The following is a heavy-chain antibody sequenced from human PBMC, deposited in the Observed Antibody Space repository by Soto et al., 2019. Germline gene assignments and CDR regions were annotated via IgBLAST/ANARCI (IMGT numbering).Heavy chain of an antibody. CDR1: GESISGYY. D-gene: IGHD2-21*02. CDR2: INHSGNT. CDR3: ARNPRLGCVGDCYSYFDL. Sequence: QVQLQQWGAGLLKPSETLSLTCDVHGESISGYYWSWLRQTPGKGLEWIGEINHSGNTNSNPSLRSRVTMSGDPSKSQFSLKLSSVTAADTAVYYCARNPRLGCVGDCYSYFDLWGRGTLVTVSS. V-gene: IGHV4-34*01. J-gene: IGHJ2*01.